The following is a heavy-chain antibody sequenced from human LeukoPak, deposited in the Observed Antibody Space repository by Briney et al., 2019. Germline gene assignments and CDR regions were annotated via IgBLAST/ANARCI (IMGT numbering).Heavy chain of an antibody. CDR1: GYTFTSYA. Sequence: GASVKVSCKASGYTFTSYAMHWLRQAPGQRLEWMGWINAGNGNTKYSQKFQGRVTITRDTSASTAYMELSSLRSEDTAVYYCARSPYDTATPLDYWGQGTLVTVSS. CDR2: INAGNGNT. CDR3: ARSPYDTATPLDY. D-gene: IGHD5-18*01. V-gene: IGHV1-3*01. J-gene: IGHJ4*02.